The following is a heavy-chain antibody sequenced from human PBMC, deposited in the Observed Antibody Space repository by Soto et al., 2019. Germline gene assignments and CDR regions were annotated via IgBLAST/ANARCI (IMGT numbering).Heavy chain of an antibody. CDR1: GFTFSSYA. CDR2: ISGSGGST. J-gene: IGHJ4*02. V-gene: IGHV3-23*01. CDR3: AKGREWEQQLVPWDLASSVEFDY. D-gene: IGHD6-13*01. Sequence: GGSLRLSCAASGFTFSSYAMSWVRQAPGKGLEWVSAISGSGGSTYYADSVKGRFTISRDNSKNTLYLQMNSLRAEDTAVYYCAKGREWEQQLVPWDLASSVEFDYWGQGTLVTVSS.